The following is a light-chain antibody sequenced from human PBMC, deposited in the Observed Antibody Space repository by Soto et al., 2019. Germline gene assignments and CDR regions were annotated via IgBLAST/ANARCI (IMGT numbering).Light chain of an antibody. J-gene: IGLJ2*01. Sequence: SYELTQPPSVSVAPGQTAGITCVTNNIGSKSVHWYQQRPGQAPVLLVYDDTDRPSGIPERFSGSNSGNTATLTISRVEAGDEADYYCQVWDSSTDLVIFGGGTKLTVL. V-gene: IGLV3-21*02. CDR2: DDT. CDR3: QVWDSSTDLVI. CDR1: NIGSKS.